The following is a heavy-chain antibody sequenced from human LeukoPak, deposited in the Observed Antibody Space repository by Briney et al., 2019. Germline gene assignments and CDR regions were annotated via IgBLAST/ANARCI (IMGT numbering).Heavy chain of an antibody. V-gene: IGHV4-59*01. CDR1: GGSISSYY. D-gene: IGHD5-18*01. CDR2: IYYSGSP. CDR3: GVYSYGYFDY. Sequence: SETLSLTCTVSGGSISSYYWSWIRQPPGKGLEWIGYIYYSGSPNYNPSLKSRVTISVDTSKNQFSLKLSSVTAADTAVYYCGVYSYGYFDYWGQGTLVTVSS. J-gene: IGHJ4*02.